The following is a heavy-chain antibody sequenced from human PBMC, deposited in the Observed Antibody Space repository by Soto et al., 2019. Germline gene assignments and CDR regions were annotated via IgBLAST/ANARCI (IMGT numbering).Heavy chain of an antibody. V-gene: IGHV4-59*08. D-gene: IGHD2-15*01. CDR2: IYYSGST. Sequence: SETLSLTCTVSGGSISNYYWSWVRQPPGKGLEWIGYIYYSGSTNYNPSLKSRVTISVDTSKNQFSLKLSSVTAADTAVYYCARRYGGTFDYWGQGTLVTVSS. CDR1: GGSISNYY. CDR3: ARRYGGTFDY. J-gene: IGHJ4*02.